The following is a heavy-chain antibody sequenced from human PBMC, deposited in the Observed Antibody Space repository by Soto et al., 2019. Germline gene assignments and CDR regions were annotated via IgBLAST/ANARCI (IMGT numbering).Heavy chain of an antibody. CDR1: GGTFSSYA. Sequence: QVQLVQSGAEVKKPGSSVKVSCKASGGTFSSYAISWVRQAPGQGLEWMGGIIPIFGTANYAQKFQGRVKISADESTSTTYMELSSLSSEDTVVYYCASQRSYYYDRSGYYGYWGQGTLVTVSS. V-gene: IGHV1-69*01. J-gene: IGHJ4*02. D-gene: IGHD3-22*01. CDR3: ASQRSYYYDRSGYYGY. CDR2: IIPIFGTA.